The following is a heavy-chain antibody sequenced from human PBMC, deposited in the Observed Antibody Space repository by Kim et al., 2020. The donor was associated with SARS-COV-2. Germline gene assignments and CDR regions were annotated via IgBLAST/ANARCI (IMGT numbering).Heavy chain of an antibody. CDR2: IYYSGTT. CDR3: ARHPSNRLIWFDP. CDR1: GGSVSSSSYH. Sequence: SETLSLTCTVSGGSVSSSSYHWGWIRQPPGKGLEWIGTIYYSGTTYYNDSLKSRVTISVDTSNNQFSLKLNSVTAADTAVYYCARHPSNRLIWFDPWGHGTLVTVSS. V-gene: IGHV4-39*01. J-gene: IGHJ5*02. D-gene: IGHD2-8*01.